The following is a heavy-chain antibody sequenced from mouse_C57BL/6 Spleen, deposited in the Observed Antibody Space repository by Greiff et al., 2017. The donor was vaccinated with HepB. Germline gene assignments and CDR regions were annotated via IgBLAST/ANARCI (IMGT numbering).Heavy chain of an antibody. CDR1: GYTFTSYW. Sequence: QVQLQQPGAELVRPGSSVKLSCKASGYTFTSYWMDWVKQRPGQGLEWIGNIYPSDSETHYNQKFKDKATLTVDKSSSTAYMQLSSLTSEDSAVYDCARSTVVDFDYWGQGTTLTVSS. CDR2: IYPSDSET. CDR3: ARSTVVDFDY. D-gene: IGHD1-1*01. J-gene: IGHJ2*01. V-gene: IGHV1-61*01.